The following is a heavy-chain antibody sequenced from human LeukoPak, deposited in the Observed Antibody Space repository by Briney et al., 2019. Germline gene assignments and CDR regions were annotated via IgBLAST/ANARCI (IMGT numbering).Heavy chain of an antibody. Sequence: SETLSLTCAVYGGSFSGYYWSWIRQPPGKGLEWIGEINHSGSTNYNPSLKSRVTISVDTSKNQFSLKLSSVTAADTAVYYCARGRRFWSGYSYFDYWGQGTPVTVSS. J-gene: IGHJ4*02. V-gene: IGHV4-34*01. D-gene: IGHD3-3*01. CDR3: ARGRRFWSGYSYFDY. CDR2: INHSGST. CDR1: GGSFSGYY.